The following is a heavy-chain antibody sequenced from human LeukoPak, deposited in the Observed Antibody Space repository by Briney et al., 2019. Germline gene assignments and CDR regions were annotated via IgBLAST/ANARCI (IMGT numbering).Heavy chain of an antibody. Sequence: SVKVSCKASGGTFSSYAISWVRQAPGQGLEWMGGIIPIFGTANYAQKFQGRVTITADESTGTAYMELSSLGSEDTAVYYCARARDIVVVPAAQPEAGCWFDPWGQGTLVTVSS. CDR1: GGTFSSYA. CDR2: IIPIFGTA. J-gene: IGHJ5*02. CDR3: ARARDIVVVPAAQPEAGCWFDP. D-gene: IGHD2-2*01. V-gene: IGHV1-69*13.